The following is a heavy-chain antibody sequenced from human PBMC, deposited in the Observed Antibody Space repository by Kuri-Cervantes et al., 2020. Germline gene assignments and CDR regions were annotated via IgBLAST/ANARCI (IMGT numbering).Heavy chain of an antibody. D-gene: IGHD3-10*01. CDR3: ATSYMVQGVIIPPNFDY. CDR2: IIPIFGTA. CDR1: GGTFSSYA. Sequence: SVKVSCKASGGTFSSYAISWVRQAPGQGLEWMGGIIPIFGTANYAQKFQGGVTITADESTSTAYMELSSLRSEDTAVYYCATSYMVQGVIIPPNFDYWGQGTLVTVSS. V-gene: IGHV1-69*13. J-gene: IGHJ4*02.